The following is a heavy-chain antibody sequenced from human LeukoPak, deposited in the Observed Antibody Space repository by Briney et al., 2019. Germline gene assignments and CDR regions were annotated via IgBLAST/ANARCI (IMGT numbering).Heavy chain of an antibody. J-gene: IGHJ6*02. V-gene: IGHV3-30*18. CDR1: KLVFSSYG. Sequence: PGGSLRLSCAASKLVFSSYGMHWVRQAPGKGLEWVAVISYDGSKKYYADSVKGRFTISRDNSKNTLYLQVNSLRAEDTAVYYCAKALWFGEFVAGTVYYHYGMDVWGQGTTVTVS. D-gene: IGHD3-10*01. CDR3: AKALWFGEFVAGTVYYHYGMDV. CDR2: ISYDGSKK.